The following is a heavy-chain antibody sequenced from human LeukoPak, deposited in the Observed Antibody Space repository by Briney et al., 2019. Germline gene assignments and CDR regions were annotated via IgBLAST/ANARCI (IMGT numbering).Heavy chain of an antibody. V-gene: IGHV1-24*01. CDR2: FDPEDGEA. Sequence: ASVKVSCKVSGYTLTELSMHWVRQAPGKGLEWMGGFDPEDGEAIYAQKFQGRVTMTEDTSTDTAYMELSSLRSEDTAVYYCATAGRPTGTFYYDFWSGYLSGYYFDYWGQGTLVTVSS. D-gene: IGHD3-3*01. J-gene: IGHJ4*02. CDR1: GYTLTELS. CDR3: ATAGRPTGTFYYDFWSGYLSGYYFDY.